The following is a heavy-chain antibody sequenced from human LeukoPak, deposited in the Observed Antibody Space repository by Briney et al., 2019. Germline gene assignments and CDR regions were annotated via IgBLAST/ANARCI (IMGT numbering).Heavy chain of an antibody. D-gene: IGHD6-13*01. CDR3: ARGGNSWFFEY. V-gene: IGHV3-30*04. CDR2: ISFDGRNE. CDR1: GFTISTYA. Sequence: GGSMRLTCAASGFTISTYAMHWLRQTQGKGLEWVAVISFDGRNEYYTDSVKGRFTISRDNSKNTLYLQMNSLRAEDTAVFYCARGGNSWFFEYWGQGTLVTVSS. J-gene: IGHJ4*02.